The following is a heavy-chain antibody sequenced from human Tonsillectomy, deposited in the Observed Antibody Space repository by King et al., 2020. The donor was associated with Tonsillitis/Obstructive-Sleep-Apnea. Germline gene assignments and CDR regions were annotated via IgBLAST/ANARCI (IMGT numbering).Heavy chain of an antibody. D-gene: IGHD2-2*02. Sequence: VQLVESGGGLVKPGGSLRLSCAASGFTFSSYNMNWVRQAPGKGLEWFSSISSGSTYIYYPDSVKGRFTISRDKAKNSLYLQRNSLRAEDTAVYYCARGYCSRTSCDRGDSYGSTPNYSNYYMDVWGKRTTVSVSS. CDR1: GFTFSSYN. CDR3: ARGYCSRTSCDRGDSYGSTPNYSNYYMDV. J-gene: IGHJ6*03. CDR2: ISSGSTYI. V-gene: IGHV3-21*01.